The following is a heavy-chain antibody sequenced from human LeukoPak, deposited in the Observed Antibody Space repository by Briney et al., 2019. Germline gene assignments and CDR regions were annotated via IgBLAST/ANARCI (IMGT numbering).Heavy chain of an antibody. CDR3: ARLALSYYESSGFAY. CDR2: IKQDGSEK. CDR1: GFPFKNYW. V-gene: IGHV3-7*04. Sequence: PGGSLRLSCEASGFPFKNYWMSWVRQAPGKGLEWVANIKQDGSEKYYVDSVKGRFTISRDNAKNSLFLQMNSLRAEDTAFYYCARLALSYYESSGFAYWGQGTLVTVSS. J-gene: IGHJ4*02. D-gene: IGHD3-22*01.